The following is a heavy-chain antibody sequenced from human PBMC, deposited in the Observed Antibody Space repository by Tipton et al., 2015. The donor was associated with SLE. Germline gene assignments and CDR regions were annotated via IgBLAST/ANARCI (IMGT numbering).Heavy chain of an antibody. CDR1: GFTFSDYY. CDR3: ARAGIPPYYYYYRDV. D-gene: IGHD6-13*01. CDR2: ISSSGSTI. Sequence: SLRLSCAASGFTFSDYYMSWIRQAPGKGLEWVSYISSSGSTIYYADSVKGRFTISRDNAKNSLYLQMNSLRAEDTAVYYCARAGIPPYYYYYRDVWGKGTTVTVSS. J-gene: IGHJ6*03. V-gene: IGHV3-11*01.